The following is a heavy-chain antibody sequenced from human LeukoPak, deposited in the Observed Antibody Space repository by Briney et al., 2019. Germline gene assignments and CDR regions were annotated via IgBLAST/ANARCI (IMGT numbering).Heavy chain of an antibody. V-gene: IGHV3-7*05. CDR3: ARPTASYPFDD. CDR2: INQDVTQK. J-gene: IGHJ4*02. D-gene: IGHD2-2*01. CDR1: VFTFSRSW. Sequence: GGSLRLSCAASVFTFSRSWMTWVRQAPGKGLEWVANINQDVTQKYYADSVKGRFTISRDNAKNSLYLQMNSLRAEDTAIYYCARPTASYPFDDWGQGTLVTVSS.